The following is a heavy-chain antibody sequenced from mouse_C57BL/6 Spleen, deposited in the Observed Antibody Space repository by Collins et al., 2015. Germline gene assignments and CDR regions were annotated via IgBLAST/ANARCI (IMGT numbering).Heavy chain of an antibody. CDR1: GYSFTGYY. CDR2: INPSTGGT. D-gene: IGHD6-5*01. J-gene: IGHJ4*01. Sequence: EVQLQQSGPELVKPGASVKISCKASGYSFTGYYMNWVKQSPEKSLEWIGEINPSTGGTTYNQKFKAKATLTVDKSSSTAYMQLKSLTSEDSAVYYCARTYDYEAMDYWGQGTSVTVSS. V-gene: IGHV1-42*01. CDR3: ARTYDYEAMDY.